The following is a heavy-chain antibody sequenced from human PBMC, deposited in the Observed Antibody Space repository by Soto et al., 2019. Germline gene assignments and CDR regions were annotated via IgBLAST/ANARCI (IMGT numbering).Heavy chain of an antibody. J-gene: IGHJ4*02. V-gene: IGHV2-5*02. CDR2: IYWDDDK. CDR1: GFSLSTSGVG. Sequence: QITLKESGPTLVKPTQTLTLTCTFSGFSLSTSGVGVGWIRQPPGKALEWLALIYWDDDKRYSTSLKSRLTNTKGSSKTQGALTMTNMDPVDTAISDCAHSLAPSNWGDYGLINSFAYWGQGTLVTAS. D-gene: IGHD4-17*01. CDR3: AHSLAPSNWGDYGLINSFAY.